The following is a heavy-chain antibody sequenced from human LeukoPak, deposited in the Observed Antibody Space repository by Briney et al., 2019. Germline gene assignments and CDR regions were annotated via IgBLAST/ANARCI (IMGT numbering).Heavy chain of an antibody. D-gene: IGHD3-22*01. CDR1: SDSISRSSHY. J-gene: IGHJ4*02. Sequence: SETLSLTCTVSSDSISRSSHYWGWIRQAPGRGLEGIGSMYNDGTAYYNPSLRSRVTISVDTSRNQFSLKLSSVTAADTAVYYCAKTKYYYDRGGYVFDFWGQGTLVTVSS. CDR2: MYNDGTA. CDR3: AKTKYYYDRGGYVFDF. V-gene: IGHV4-39*01.